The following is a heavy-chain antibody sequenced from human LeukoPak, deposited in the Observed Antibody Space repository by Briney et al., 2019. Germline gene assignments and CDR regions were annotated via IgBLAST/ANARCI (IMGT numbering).Heavy chain of an antibody. CDR2: IYPGDSDI. J-gene: IGHJ3*02. CDR3: ARTPEPWFGELPYAFDI. D-gene: IGHD3-10*01. V-gene: IGHV5-51*01. CDR1: GYSFTSYW. Sequence: GESLKISCKGSGYSFTSYWIGWVRQMPGKGLEWMGIIYPGDSDIRYSPSFQGQVTISADKSISTAYLQWSSLKASDTAMYYCARTPEPWFGELPYAFDIWGQGTMVTVSS.